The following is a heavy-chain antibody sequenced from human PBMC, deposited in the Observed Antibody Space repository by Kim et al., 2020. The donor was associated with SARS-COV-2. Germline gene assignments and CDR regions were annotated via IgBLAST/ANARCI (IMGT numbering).Heavy chain of an antibody. Sequence: SVKVSCKASGGTFSSYAISWVRQAPGQGLEWMGGIIPIFGTANYAQKFQGRVTITSDESTSTAYMELSSLRSEDTAVYYCARDGGGGGPSKSLFDYWGQGTLVTVSS. CDR3: ARDGGGGGPSKSLFDY. CDR2: IIPIFGTA. V-gene: IGHV1-69*13. J-gene: IGHJ4*02. D-gene: IGHD2-15*01. CDR1: GGTFSSYA.